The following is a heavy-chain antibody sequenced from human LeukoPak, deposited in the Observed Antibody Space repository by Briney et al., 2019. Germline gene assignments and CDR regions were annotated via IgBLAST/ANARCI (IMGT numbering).Heavy chain of an antibody. V-gene: IGHV1-8*03. D-gene: IGHD6-6*01. CDR3: ARYSSSSGDY. Sequence: GASVKVSCKASGYTFTGRYIHWVRQAPGQGLEWMGWMNPNSGNTGYAQKFQGRVTITRNTSISTAYMELSSLRSEDTAVYYCARYSSSSGDYWGQGTLVTVSS. J-gene: IGHJ4*02. CDR1: GYTFTGRY. CDR2: MNPNSGNT.